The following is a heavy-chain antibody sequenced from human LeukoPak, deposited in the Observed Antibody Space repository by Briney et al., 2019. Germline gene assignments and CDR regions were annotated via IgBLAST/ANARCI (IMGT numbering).Heavy chain of an antibody. Sequence: GGSLRLSCAASGLTVSNNYMKWVRQAPGKGLEWVSLIYSGGSTYYADSVKGRFTISRDNPKNTVYLQMNNLRAEDTAVYYRARDRHCSGGSCSGLWGQGTLVTVSS. CDR3: ARDRHCSGGSCSGL. J-gene: IGHJ4*02. CDR1: GLTVSNNY. D-gene: IGHD2-15*01. CDR2: IYSGGST. V-gene: IGHV3-53*01.